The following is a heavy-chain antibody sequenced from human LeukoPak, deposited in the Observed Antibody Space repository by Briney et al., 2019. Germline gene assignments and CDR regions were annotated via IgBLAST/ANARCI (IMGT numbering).Heavy chain of an antibody. CDR1: GGSIRSHY. CDR3: AIVTMMYAL. J-gene: IGHJ4*02. D-gene: IGHD3-22*01. CDR2: IYYSGST. V-gene: IGHV4-59*11. Sequence: SETLSLTCSVSGGSIRSHYWSWTRQPPGKGLEWIGYIYYSGSTNYNPSLKGRVTISVDTSKNQFSLKLSSVTAADTAVYYCAIVTMMYALWSQGNLVTVSS.